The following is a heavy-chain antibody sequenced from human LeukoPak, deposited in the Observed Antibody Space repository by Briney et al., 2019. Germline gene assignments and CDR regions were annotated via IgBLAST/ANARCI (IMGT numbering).Heavy chain of an antibody. CDR2: INPNSGGT. CDR1: GYTFTGYY. D-gene: IGHD6-19*01. CDR3: ARVSIAVADNWFDP. Sequence: ASVKVSCKVSGYTFTGYYMHWVRQAPGQGLEWMGWINPNSGGTNYAQKFQGRVTMTRDTSISTAYMELSRLRSDDTAVYYCARVSIAVADNWFDPWGQGTLVTVSS. V-gene: IGHV1-2*02. J-gene: IGHJ5*02.